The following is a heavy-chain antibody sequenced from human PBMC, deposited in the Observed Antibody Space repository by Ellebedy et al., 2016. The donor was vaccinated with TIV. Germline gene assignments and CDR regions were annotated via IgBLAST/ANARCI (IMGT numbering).Heavy chain of an antibody. D-gene: IGHD3-3*01. CDR1: GGSFSGYY. Sequence: MPSETLSLTCAVYGGSFSGYYWTWIRQPPGKGLEWIGDINHSGSTNYNPSLKSRVTISVDTSKNQFSLKLSSVIAADTAVYYCASTDHLESYYFDYWGQGTLVTVSS. V-gene: IGHV4-34*01. CDR2: INHSGST. J-gene: IGHJ4*02. CDR3: ASTDHLESYYFDY.